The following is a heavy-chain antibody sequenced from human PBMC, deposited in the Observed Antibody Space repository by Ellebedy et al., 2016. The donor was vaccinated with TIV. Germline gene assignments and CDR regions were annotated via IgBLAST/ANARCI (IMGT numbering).Heavy chain of an antibody. CDR3: ARRRSDDGWGLDY. D-gene: IGHD5-24*01. V-gene: IGHV3-7*01. J-gene: IGHJ4*02. CDR1: GFTFSSYW. CDR2: IRKDGSGT. Sequence: GESLKISCAVSGFTFSSYWMTWVRQVPGKGLEWVGSIRKDGSGTYYVDSVKGRFTISRDNAKNSVYLQMNSLRVDDTAVYYCARRRSDDGWGLDYWGQGALVTVSS.